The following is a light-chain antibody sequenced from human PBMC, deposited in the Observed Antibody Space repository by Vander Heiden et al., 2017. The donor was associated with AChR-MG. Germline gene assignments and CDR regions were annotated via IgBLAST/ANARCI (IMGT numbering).Light chain of an antibody. Sequence: DIQMTQSPSSLSASIGDRVTITCRASQSISSYLNWYQQKPGKAPKLLIYAASSLQSGVPSRFSGSGSGTDFTLIISSLQPEDFATYYCQQCDSTARTFGQGTKLEIK. CDR3: QQCDSTART. V-gene: IGKV1-39*01. CDR2: AAS. CDR1: QSISSY. J-gene: IGKJ2*01.